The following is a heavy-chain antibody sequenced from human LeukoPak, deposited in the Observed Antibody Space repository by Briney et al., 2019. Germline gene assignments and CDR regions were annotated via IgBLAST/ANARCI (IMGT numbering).Heavy chain of an antibody. D-gene: IGHD5-12*01. V-gene: IGHV4-59*01. CDR1: GGSISSYY. CDR3: ARSPTYGGYPANFDY. J-gene: IGHJ4*02. CDR2: IYYSGST. Sequence: SETLSLTCTVSGGSISSYYWSWIRQPPREGLEWIGYIYYSGSTNYNPSLKSRVTISVDTSKNQFSLKLSSVTAADTAVYYCARSPTYGGYPANFDYWGQGTLVTVSS.